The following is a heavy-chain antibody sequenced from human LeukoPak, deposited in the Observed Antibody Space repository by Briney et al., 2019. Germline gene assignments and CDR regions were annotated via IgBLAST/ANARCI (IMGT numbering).Heavy chain of an antibody. CDR3: ARSVDYFDNTGPPMMFDY. Sequence: PSDTLSLTCTVSGDSITSHYWNWIRQPPGKGLEWLGYIYHTGISKFHPSLKSRVSMSVDTAKNQFFLKVNSVPAADTAVYHCARSVDYFDNTGPPMMFDYWGQGSLVTVSS. J-gene: IGHJ4*02. V-gene: IGHV4-59*07. CDR1: GDSITSHY. D-gene: IGHD3-22*01. CDR2: IYHTGIS.